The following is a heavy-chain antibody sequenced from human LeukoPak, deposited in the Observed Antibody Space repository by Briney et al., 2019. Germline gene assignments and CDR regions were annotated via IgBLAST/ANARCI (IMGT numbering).Heavy chain of an antibody. CDR2: FYTGGST. V-gene: IGHV4-4*07. CDR3: ARDALDSSGWFYHGMDV. Sequence: PSETLSLTCTVSGGSISSYYWNWIRQSARRGLEWIGRFYTGGSTNYNPSLKSRVTMSVDTSKNQFSLKLTSVIAADTAVYYCARDALDSSGWFYHGMDVWGQGTTVTVSS. J-gene: IGHJ6*02. D-gene: IGHD6-19*01. CDR1: GGSISSYY.